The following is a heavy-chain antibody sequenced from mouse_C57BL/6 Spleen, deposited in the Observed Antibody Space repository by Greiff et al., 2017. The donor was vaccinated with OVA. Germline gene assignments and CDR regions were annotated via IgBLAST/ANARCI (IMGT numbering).Heavy chain of an antibody. J-gene: IGHJ2*01. V-gene: IGHV1-64*01. CDR3: ARGGPLDY. D-gene: IGHD3-3*01. CDR1: GYTFTSYW. Sequence: QVQLQQPGAELVKPGASVKLSCKASGYTFTSYWMHWVKQRPGQGLEWIGMIHPNSGSTNYNEKFTSKATLTGDKSSSTAYMQLSSLTSEDSAVYYCARGGPLDYWGQGTTLTVSS. CDR2: IHPNSGST.